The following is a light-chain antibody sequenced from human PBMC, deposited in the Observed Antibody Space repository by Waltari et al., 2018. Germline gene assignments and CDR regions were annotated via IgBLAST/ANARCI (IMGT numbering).Light chain of an antibody. J-gene: IGLJ2*01. V-gene: IGLV2-14*03. CDR2: DVS. Sequence: QSALTPPASVSGSPGQSISISCPGTRIDMGHSASVSWYQHQPGKAPKMMIYDVSHRPSGVSNRFSGSKSGNTASLIISGLQSEDEGDYYCSSYSGTNTRVIFGGGTKLTVL. CDR1: RIDMGHSAS. CDR3: SSYSGTNTRVI.